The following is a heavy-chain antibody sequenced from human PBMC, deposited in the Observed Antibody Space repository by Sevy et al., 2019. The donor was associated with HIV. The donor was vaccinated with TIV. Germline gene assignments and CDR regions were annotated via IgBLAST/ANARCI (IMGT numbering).Heavy chain of an antibody. D-gene: IGHD6-6*01. J-gene: IGHJ5*02. Sequence: SETLSLTCTVSGGSISSGGYYWSWIRQHPGKGLEWIGYIYYSGSTYYHPSLKSRVTISVDTSKNQFSLKLSSVTAADTAVYYCARESMSIAARHTFDPWGQGTLVTVSS. CDR2: IYYSGST. V-gene: IGHV4-31*03. CDR1: GGSISSGGYY. CDR3: ARESMSIAARHTFDP.